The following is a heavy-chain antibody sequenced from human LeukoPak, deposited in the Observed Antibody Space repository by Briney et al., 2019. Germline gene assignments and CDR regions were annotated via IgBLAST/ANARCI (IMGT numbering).Heavy chain of an antibody. D-gene: IGHD3-10*01. CDR3: AKAATYFYGSVTYDWFES. Sequence: GGSLRLSCAASGFTFSSYEMNWVRQIPGKGLMWVSRIESNGLTLYADYVRDRFTISRDNGKNTIYPQMNSLRVDDTAIYYCAKAATYFYGSVTYDWFESWGQGTLVTVSS. CDR1: GFTFSSYE. V-gene: IGHV3-74*01. J-gene: IGHJ5*01. CDR2: IESNGLT.